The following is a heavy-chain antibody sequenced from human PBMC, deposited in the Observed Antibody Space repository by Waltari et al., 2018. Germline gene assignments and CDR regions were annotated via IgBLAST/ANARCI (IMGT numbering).Heavy chain of an antibody. CDR2: SIPIFVTA. Sequence: QVQLVQSGAEVKKPGASVKVSCKASGYTFTSYAMHWVRQAPGQGLEWMGGSIPIFVTANYAQKFQCRFTITTAESTSPAYRELGSLRSEDTAVYYCARASFYCGGDCYSHGGTYYGMDVWGQGTTVTVSS. CDR3: ARASFYCGGDCYSHGGTYYGMDV. V-gene: IGHV1-69*05. CDR1: GYTFTSYA. J-gene: IGHJ6*02. D-gene: IGHD2-21*01.